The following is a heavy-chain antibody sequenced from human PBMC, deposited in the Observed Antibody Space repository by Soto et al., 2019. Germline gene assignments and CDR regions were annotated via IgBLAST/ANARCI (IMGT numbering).Heavy chain of an antibody. CDR1: GFAFSSYP. J-gene: IGHJ4*02. D-gene: IGHD2-15*01. CDR3: VKRCDAGGCPDY. Sequence: EVQLLESGGGLVQPGGSLRLSCAASGFAFSSYPMSWVRQAPGKGLEWVSGISGSGDGTYYADSVKGRSTISRDNSKNPLYLQMNSLRAEDTAVYYCVKRCDAGGCPDYWGQGTLLTVSS. CDR2: ISGSGDGT. V-gene: IGHV3-23*01.